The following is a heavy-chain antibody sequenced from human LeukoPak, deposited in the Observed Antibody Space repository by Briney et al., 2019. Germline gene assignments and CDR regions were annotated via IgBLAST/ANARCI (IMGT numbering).Heavy chain of an antibody. D-gene: IGHD2-21*02. J-gene: IGHJ4*02. CDR3: ARDPCGGDCPYDY. CDR2: IIPILGIA. V-gene: IGHV1-69*04. CDR1: GGTFSSYT. Sequence: SVKVSCKASGGTFSSYTISWVRQAPGQGLEWMGRIIPILGIANYAQKFQGRVTITADKSTSTAYMELSSLRSEDTAVYYCARDPCGGDCPYDYWGQGTLVTASS.